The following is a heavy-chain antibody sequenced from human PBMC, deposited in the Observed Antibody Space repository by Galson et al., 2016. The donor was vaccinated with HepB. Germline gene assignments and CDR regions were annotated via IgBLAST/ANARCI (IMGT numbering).Heavy chain of an antibody. CDR2: ISPDGGGT. J-gene: IGHJ4*01. D-gene: IGHD2-2*01. Sequence: SVKVSCKASGYIFSDYYLHWVRQAPGQGPEWMGWISPDGGGTLYAQNFQGRVTMTRDTNIGTAYMELSRLRSVDTAVYYCARGRDCGPTSCHGGADDWGPGTLVTVTS. CDR3: ARGRDCGPTSCHGGADD. CDR1: GYIFSDYY. V-gene: IGHV1-2*02.